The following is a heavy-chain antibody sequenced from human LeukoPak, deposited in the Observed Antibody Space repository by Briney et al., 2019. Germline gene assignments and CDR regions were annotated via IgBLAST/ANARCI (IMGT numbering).Heavy chain of an antibody. CDR1: GFTFSKYA. CDR2: FSGSGGST. J-gene: IGHJ4*02. Sequence: PGGSLRLSCAASGFTFSKYAMSWVRQAPGKGLEWVSAFSGSGGSTHYADSVKGRFTISRDNSKNTLYLQMNSLRADDTAVYYCAKDVGYCSSTTCYKPFDYWGQGTLVTVPS. D-gene: IGHD2-2*02. CDR3: AKDVGYCSSTTCYKPFDY. V-gene: IGHV3-23*01.